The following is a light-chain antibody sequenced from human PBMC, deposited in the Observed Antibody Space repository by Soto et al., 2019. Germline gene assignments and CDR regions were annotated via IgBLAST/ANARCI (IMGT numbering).Light chain of an antibody. CDR1: SSDVGGYNY. Sequence: QSALTQPASVSGSPGQSITISCTGTSSDVGGYNYVSWYQQHPGKAPKLMIYDVSNRPSGVSNRFSGSKSGNTASLTISGLQAEDEADYYYSSYTSSSSVVFGGGTQL. CDR2: DVS. CDR3: SSYTSSSSVV. J-gene: IGLJ2*01. V-gene: IGLV2-14*01.